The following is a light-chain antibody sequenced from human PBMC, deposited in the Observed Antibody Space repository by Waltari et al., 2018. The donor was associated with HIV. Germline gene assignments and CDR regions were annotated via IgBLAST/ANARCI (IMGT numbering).Light chain of an antibody. CDR3: YSTDSSGNHRV. Sequence: SYELTQPPSVSVSPGQTARITCSGDALPKKYAYWYQQKSGQAPVLVIYEDSKRHAGIPGRFSGSSSGTMATLTISGAQVGDEADYYCYSTDSSGNHRVFGGGTKLTVL. J-gene: IGLJ3*02. V-gene: IGLV3-10*01. CDR1: ALPKKY. CDR2: EDS.